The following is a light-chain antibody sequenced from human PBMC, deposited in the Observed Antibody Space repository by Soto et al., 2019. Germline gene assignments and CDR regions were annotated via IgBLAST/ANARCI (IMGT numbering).Light chain of an antibody. CDR1: QSISSW. Sequence: DIQITQSPSTLSASVGDRVTITCRASQSISSWLAWYQQKPGKAPKLLIYKASSLESGVPSRFSGSGSGTEFTLTITSLQPDDFATYDCQQYKSYSWSVGQGTKGEIK. CDR2: KAS. V-gene: IGKV1-5*03. CDR3: QQYKSYSWS. J-gene: IGKJ1*01.